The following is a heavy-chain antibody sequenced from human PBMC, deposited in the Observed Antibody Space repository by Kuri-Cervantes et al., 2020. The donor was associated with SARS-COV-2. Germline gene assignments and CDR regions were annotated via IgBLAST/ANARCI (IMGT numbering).Heavy chain of an antibody. Sequence: GGSLRLSCAASGFTFSSYSMNWVRQAPGKGLEWVSYISSSSSTIYYADSVKGRFTISRDNAKNSLYLQMNSLRAEDTAVYYCARLLYSGSYYGDFDYWGQGTLVTVSS. V-gene: IGHV3-48*01. J-gene: IGHJ4*02. CDR1: GFTFSSYS. D-gene: IGHD1-26*01. CDR2: ISSSSSTI. CDR3: ARLLYSGSYYGDFDY.